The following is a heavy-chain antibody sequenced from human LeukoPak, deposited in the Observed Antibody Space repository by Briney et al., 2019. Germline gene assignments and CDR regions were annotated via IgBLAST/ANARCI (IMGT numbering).Heavy chain of an antibody. V-gene: IGHV1-24*01. CDR3: AKGSTPEGELRHDN. CDR1: GYTLTELS. D-gene: IGHD1-7*01. Sequence: ASVTVSCKVSGYTLTELSMHWVRQAPGKGLEWMGGFDPEDGETIYAQKFQGRVTMTEDTSTDTAYMELSSLRSEDTAVYYCAKGSTPEGELRHDNWGQGTLVAVSS. J-gene: IGHJ4*02. CDR2: FDPEDGET.